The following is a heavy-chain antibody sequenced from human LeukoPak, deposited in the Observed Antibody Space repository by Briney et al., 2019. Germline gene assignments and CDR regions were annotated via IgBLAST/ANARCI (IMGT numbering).Heavy chain of an antibody. J-gene: IGHJ4*02. CDR2: LYNSAST. D-gene: IGHD6-13*01. V-gene: IGHV4-39*01. CDR1: GVSISSSTYY. CDR3: ARNKTITAAGTYY. Sequence: SETLSLTCTVSGVSISSSTYYWGWLRPPPGKGLEWVGSLYNSASTHYNASLKSPVTMADATSKNHLSLKLRSVTAADTAINYCARNKTITAAGTYYWGQGTLVTVSS.